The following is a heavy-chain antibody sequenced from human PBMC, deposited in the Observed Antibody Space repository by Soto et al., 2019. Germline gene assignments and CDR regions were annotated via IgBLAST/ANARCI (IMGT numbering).Heavy chain of an antibody. Sequence: ASVKVSCEVSGYTLTELSIHWVRQAPGKGLEWMGGFDPEDGETIYAQKFQGRVTMTEDTSTDTAYMELSSLRSEDTAVYYCATEGHTSPEYFQHWGQGTLVTVSS. J-gene: IGHJ1*01. D-gene: IGHD6-6*01. CDR2: FDPEDGET. V-gene: IGHV1-24*01. CDR3: ATEGHTSPEYFQH. CDR1: GYTLTELS.